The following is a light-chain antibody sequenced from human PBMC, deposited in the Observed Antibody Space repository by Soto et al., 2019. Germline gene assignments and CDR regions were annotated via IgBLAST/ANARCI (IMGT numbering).Light chain of an antibody. CDR1: QSISSW. CDR2: DAS. Sequence: DIQMTQSPSTLSASVGDRVTITCRASQSISSWLAWYQQKPGKAPKLLIYDASSLESGVSSRFSGSGSGTEFTLTISRLHPDDFATYYCQQYNSYPLTFGGGTKVEIK. V-gene: IGKV1-5*01. J-gene: IGKJ4*01. CDR3: QQYNSYPLT.